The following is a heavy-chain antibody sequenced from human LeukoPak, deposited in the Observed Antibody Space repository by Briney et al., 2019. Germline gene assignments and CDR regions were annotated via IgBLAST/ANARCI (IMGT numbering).Heavy chain of an antibody. CDR3: ANRISGSSS. D-gene: IGHD1-26*01. CDR1: GFTFSTYA. Sequence: PGGSLRLSCAASGFTFSTYAMSWIRQAPGKGLEWVSAISSGGGNTDYADSVKGRFTISRDNSKNTVFLQMNSLRAEDTGVYYCANRISGSSSWGQGTPVTVSS. V-gene: IGHV3-23*01. CDR2: ISSGGGNT. J-gene: IGHJ5*02.